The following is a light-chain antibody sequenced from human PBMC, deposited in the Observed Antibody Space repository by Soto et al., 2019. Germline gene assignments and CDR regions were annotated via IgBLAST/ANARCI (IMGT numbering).Light chain of an antibody. V-gene: IGKV3-15*01. CDR2: AAS. CDR1: QSVGSN. Sequence: EIVMTQSPATLSVSPGERATLSCRASQSVGSNLAWYQQKPGQAPRLLIYAASTRATGFPARFSGSRSGTEFTLTISSLQSEDFAVYSCQQYTNWPRGTFGQGTKVDIK. CDR3: QQYTNWPRGT. J-gene: IGKJ1*01.